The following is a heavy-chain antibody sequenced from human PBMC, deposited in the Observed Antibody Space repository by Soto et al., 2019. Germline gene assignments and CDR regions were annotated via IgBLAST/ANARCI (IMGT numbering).Heavy chain of an antibody. Sequence: QSGGSLRLSCAASGFIFSSYWMHWVRQAPGKGLVWVSRINSDGTTTSNADSVRGRTTISRDNAKNTLYLQLNSLRAEDTAVYYCASSATAISQDHYQYYYGMDVWGQRTTVTVSS. V-gene: IGHV3-74*01. J-gene: IGHJ6*02. CDR3: ASSATAISQDHYQYYYGMDV. D-gene: IGHD4-4*01. CDR2: INSDGTTT. CDR1: GFIFSSYW.